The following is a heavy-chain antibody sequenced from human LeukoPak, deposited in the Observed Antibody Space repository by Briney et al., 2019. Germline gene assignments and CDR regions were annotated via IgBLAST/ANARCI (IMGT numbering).Heavy chain of an antibody. D-gene: IGHD4-23*01. J-gene: IGHJ4*02. CDR3: TTDQVPAADYGGNSLDY. Sequence: KTGGSLRLSRAASGSTFSDAWMSWVRQAPGKGLEWVGRIKSKTDGGTTDYAAPVKGRFTISRDDSKNTLYLQMNSLKTEDTAVYYCTTDQVPAADYGGNSLDYWGQGTLVTVSS. V-gene: IGHV3-15*01. CDR1: GSTFSDAW. CDR2: IKSKTDGGTT.